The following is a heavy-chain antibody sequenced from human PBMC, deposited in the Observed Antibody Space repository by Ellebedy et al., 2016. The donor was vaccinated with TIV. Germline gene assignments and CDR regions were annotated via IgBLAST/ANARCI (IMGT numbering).Heavy chain of an antibody. CDR1: GFTFSDYA. J-gene: IGHJ5*02. V-gene: IGHV3-23*01. CDR2: LSASGDRT. D-gene: IGHD6-19*01. Sequence: GESLKISCTASGFTFSDYAMTWVRQDSGRGLEWLSALSASGDRTFYADFVKGRFTISRDNSKNTAYLQMNSLRVGDTAVYFCAKDRGSGWSGDLHLWGQGALVTVSS. CDR3: AKDRGSGWSGDLHL.